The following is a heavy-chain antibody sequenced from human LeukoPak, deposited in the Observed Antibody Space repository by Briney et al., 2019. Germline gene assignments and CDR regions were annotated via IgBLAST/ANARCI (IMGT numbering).Heavy chain of an antibody. V-gene: IGHV4-39*07. J-gene: IGHJ3*02. CDR1: GGSISSSSYY. CDR2: IYYRGST. CDR3: ARKYCSSTSCYNENDAFDI. D-gene: IGHD2-2*02. Sequence: PSETLSLTRTVSGGSISSSSYYWDWIRQPPGKGLEWIGNIYYRGSTYYNPSLKSRVTISVDTSKNQFSLKLSSVTAADTAVYYCARKYCSSTSCYNENDAFDIWGQGTMVTVSS.